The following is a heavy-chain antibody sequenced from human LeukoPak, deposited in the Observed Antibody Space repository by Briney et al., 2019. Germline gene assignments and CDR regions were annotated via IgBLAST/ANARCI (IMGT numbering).Heavy chain of an antibody. V-gene: IGHV3-11*01. Sequence: GGSLRLSCAASGFIFDDYYMSWIRQAPGKGLGWVSYISSSGNTVYYADSVKGRFTISRDNAEHSLYLQMNSLRAEDTAVYYCARGYGSGGYWGQGTLVTVSS. CDR1: GFIFDDYY. J-gene: IGHJ4*02. D-gene: IGHD3-10*01. CDR3: ARGYGSGGY. CDR2: ISSSGNTV.